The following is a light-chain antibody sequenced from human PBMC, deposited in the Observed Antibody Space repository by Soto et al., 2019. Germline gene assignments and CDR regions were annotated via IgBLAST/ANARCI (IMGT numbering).Light chain of an antibody. CDR3: QQYGSPPLA. Sequence: EIVLTQSPGTLSLSPGERATLSCRASQSVTSSYLAWYQQKPGQAPRLLIYGASSRATRIPDRFSGSGSGTDFTLTISRLEPEDLAVYHCQQYGSPPLAFGGGTKVEIK. CDR1: QSVTSSY. CDR2: GAS. J-gene: IGKJ4*01. V-gene: IGKV3-20*01.